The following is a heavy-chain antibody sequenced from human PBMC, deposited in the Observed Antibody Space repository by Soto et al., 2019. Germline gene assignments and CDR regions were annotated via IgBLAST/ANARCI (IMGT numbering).Heavy chain of an antibody. Sequence: PGESLKISCKVSGYSFTTYWIGWVRQMPGKGLEWMGIIYPGDSDTTYSPSFQGQVTISVDKSTSTAYLQWSSLKASDTAMYYCARALVGVPSWYFDVWGRGTLVTVSS. D-gene: IGHD1-26*01. V-gene: IGHV5-51*01. CDR1: GYSFTTYW. CDR2: IYPGDSDT. J-gene: IGHJ2*01. CDR3: ARALVGVPSWYFDV.